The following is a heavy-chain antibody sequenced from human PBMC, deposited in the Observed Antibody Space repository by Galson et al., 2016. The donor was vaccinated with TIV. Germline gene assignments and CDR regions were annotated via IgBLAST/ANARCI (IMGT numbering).Heavy chain of an antibody. Sequence: SLRLSCAASVFTFNSSGMHWVRQAPGKGLEWVAIISYNGGNADYAGSVEGRFAISRDNSKNTLYLQMSRLTTEDTAVYYCAKDRLLSYHGMDVWGQGTTVSVSS. J-gene: IGHJ6*02. CDR1: VFTFNSSG. V-gene: IGHV3-30*18. CDR3: AKDRLLSYHGMDV. CDR2: ISYNGGNA.